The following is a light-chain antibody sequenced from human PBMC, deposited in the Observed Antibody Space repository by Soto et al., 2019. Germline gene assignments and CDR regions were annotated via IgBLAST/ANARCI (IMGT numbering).Light chain of an antibody. CDR1: QSVSNN. J-gene: IGKJ2*01. V-gene: IGKV3-15*01. CDR3: QQYDNWPPYT. CDR2: GAS. Sequence: DIVLTQSPGTLSLSPGDSATLSCRDSQSVSNNYLAWYQQKPGQAPRLLIYGASTRATGFPARFIGSGSGTEFTITISSLKSEDFAVYYCQQYDNWPPYTLGQGT.